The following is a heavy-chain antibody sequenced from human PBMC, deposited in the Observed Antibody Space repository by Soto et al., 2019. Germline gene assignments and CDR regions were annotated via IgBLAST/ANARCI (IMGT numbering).Heavy chain of an antibody. Sequence: SETLSLTCAVYGGSFSGYYWTWIRQPPGKGLEWLGEINHSGNTNYNPSLKSRVTISIDTSKNQFSLKLSSVTAADTAVYYCARDGSSGWLSGMDVWGQGTTVTVSS. J-gene: IGHJ6*02. CDR1: GGSFSGYY. CDR3: ARDGSSGWLSGMDV. CDR2: INHSGNT. V-gene: IGHV4-34*01. D-gene: IGHD6-19*01.